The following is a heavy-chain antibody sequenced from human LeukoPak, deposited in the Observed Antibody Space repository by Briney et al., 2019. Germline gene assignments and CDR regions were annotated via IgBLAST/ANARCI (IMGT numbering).Heavy chain of an antibody. V-gene: IGHV3-7*01. CDR1: GVTFSDHW. CDR2: INQDGSEK. CDR3: ARGATGTYWDWFDP. Sequence: GGSLRLSCAASGVTFSDHWMTWVRQTPGKGLEWVAHINQDGSEKHFVNSVEGRFTISRDNDNNSMSLQMNKLRVEDTAVYYCARGATGTYWDWFDPWGQGTLVTVSS. D-gene: IGHD1-26*01. J-gene: IGHJ5*02.